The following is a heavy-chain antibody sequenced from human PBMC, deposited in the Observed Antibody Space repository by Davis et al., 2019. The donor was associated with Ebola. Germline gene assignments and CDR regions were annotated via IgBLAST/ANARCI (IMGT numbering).Heavy chain of an antibody. D-gene: IGHD5-24*01. CDR1: GFTFSSYA. Sequence: GGSLRLSCAASGFTFSSYAMSWVRQAPGKGLEWVSAISGSGGSTYYADSVKGRFTISRDNSKNTLYLQMNSLRAEDTAVYYCAKMGYIGYYYGMDVWGQGTTVTVSS. CDR3: AKMGYIGYYYGMDV. CDR2: ISGSGGST. J-gene: IGHJ6*02. V-gene: IGHV3-23*01.